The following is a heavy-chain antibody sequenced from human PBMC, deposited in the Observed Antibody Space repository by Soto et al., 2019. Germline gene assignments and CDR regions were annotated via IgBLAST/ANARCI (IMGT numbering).Heavy chain of an antibody. CDR1: GGTFSSYT. Sequence: ASVKVSCKASGGTFSSYTISWVRQAPGQGLEWMGRIIPILGIANYAQKFQGRVTITADKSTSTAYMELSSLRSEDTAVYYCARDTPEGGWNSERFDYWGQGTLVTVSA. J-gene: IGHJ4*02. D-gene: IGHD1-7*01. CDR2: IIPILGIA. V-gene: IGHV1-69*04. CDR3: ARDTPEGGWNSERFDY.